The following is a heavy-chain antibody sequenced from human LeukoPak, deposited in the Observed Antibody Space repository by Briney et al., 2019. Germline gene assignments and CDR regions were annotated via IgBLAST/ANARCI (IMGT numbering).Heavy chain of an antibody. Sequence: ASVKVSCKASGYTLTGYYMHWVRQAPGQGLEWMGWINPNSGGTNYAQKFQGRVTMTRDTSISTAYMELSRLRSDDTAVYYCARDLGGSYDAFDIWGQGTMVTVSS. CDR1: GYTLTGYY. CDR2: INPNSGGT. D-gene: IGHD1-26*01. J-gene: IGHJ3*02. V-gene: IGHV1-2*02. CDR3: ARDLGGSYDAFDI.